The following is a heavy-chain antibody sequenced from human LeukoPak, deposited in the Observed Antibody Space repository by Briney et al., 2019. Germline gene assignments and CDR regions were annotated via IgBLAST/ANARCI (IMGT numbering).Heavy chain of an antibody. CDR3: AREVMAYHDY. CDR2: ISSSSSYT. CDR1: GFTFSSYS. J-gene: IGHJ4*02. V-gene: IGHV3-21*05. D-gene: IGHD2-2*01. Sequence: GGSLRLSCAASGFTFSSYSMNWVRQAPGKGLEWVSYISSSSSYTNYADSVKGRFTISRDNAKNSLYLQMNSLRAEDTAVYYCAREVMAYHDYWGQGTLVTVSS.